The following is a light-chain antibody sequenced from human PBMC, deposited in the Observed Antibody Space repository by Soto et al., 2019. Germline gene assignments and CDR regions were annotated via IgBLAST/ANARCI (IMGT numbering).Light chain of an antibody. CDR3: AAWDDSLNGL. CDR1: SSNIGSNT. CDR2: SNN. Sequence: QSVLTQPPSASGTPGQRVTISCSGSSSNIGSNTVNWYQQLPGTAPKLLIYSNNQRPSGVPDRFSGSKSGTSASLAISGLQSEDEADYYCAAWDDSLNGLFGGGPMLTVL. V-gene: IGLV1-44*01. J-gene: IGLJ2*01.